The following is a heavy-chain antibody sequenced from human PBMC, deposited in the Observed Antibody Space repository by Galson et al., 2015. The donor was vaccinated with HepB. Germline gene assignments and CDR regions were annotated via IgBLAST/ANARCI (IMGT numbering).Heavy chain of an antibody. J-gene: IGHJ3*02. Sequence: QSGAEVKKPGESLKISCKASGYSFTSYWIGWVRQMPGKGLEWMGMIYPGDSDPRYGPSFQGQVTISADTSITTAYLQWSSLRASDTAIYYCAIPFVPGGMGDAFDIWGQVTMVTVSS. CDR2: IYPGDSDP. CDR1: GYSFTSYW. D-gene: IGHD3-16*01. CDR3: AIPFVPGGMGDAFDI. V-gene: IGHV5-51*01.